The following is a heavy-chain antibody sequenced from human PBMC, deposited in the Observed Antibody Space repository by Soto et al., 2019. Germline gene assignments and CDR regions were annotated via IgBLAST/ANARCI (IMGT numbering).Heavy chain of an antibody. V-gene: IGHV3-21*01. J-gene: IGHJ4*02. D-gene: IGHD2-21*01. CDR2: ISSSSSYI. Sequence: PGGSLRLSCAASGFTFSSYSMNWVRQAPGKGLEWVSSISSSSSYIYYADSVKGRFTISRDNAKNSLYLQMNSLRAEDTAVYYCARDKGIALTPYLDYWGQGTLVTVSS. CDR1: GFTFSSYS. CDR3: ARDKGIALTPYLDY.